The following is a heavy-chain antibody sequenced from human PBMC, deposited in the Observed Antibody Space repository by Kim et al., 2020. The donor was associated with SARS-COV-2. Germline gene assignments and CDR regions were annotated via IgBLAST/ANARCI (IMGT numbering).Heavy chain of an antibody. J-gene: IGHJ4*02. Sequence: GESLKISCKGSGYSFTSYWVGWVRQMPGKGLEWMGIIYPGDSDTRYSPSFQGQVTISADKSISTAYLQWSSLKASDTAMYYCATSPSITQGLFDYWGQGTLVTVSA. CDR3: ATSPSITQGLFDY. CDR1: GYSFTSYW. D-gene: IGHD3-10*01. V-gene: IGHV5-51*01. CDR2: IYPGDSDT.